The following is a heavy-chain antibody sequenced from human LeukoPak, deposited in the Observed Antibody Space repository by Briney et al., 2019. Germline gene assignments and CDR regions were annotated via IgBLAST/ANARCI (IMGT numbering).Heavy chain of an antibody. V-gene: IGHV3-7*01. CDR3: AREYSSDWPTRFDY. CDR2: IKQDGSER. D-gene: IGHD6-19*01. CDR1: GFTFSSYW. J-gene: IGHJ4*02. Sequence: GGPLRLSCAASGFTFSSYWMTWVRQAPGKGLKWVATIKQDGSERYYVDSVKGRFSISRDNARNSLYLQMNSLRAEDTAVYYCAREYSSDWPTRFDYWGQGTLVTVSS.